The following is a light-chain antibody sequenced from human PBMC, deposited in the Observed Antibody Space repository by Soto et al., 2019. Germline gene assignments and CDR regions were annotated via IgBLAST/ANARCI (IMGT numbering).Light chain of an antibody. J-gene: IGKJ5*01. V-gene: IGKV3-11*01. CDR2: DAS. Sequence: EIVMTQSPAALSVSPVDTASLSCRASQSVSSSLAWYQQKPGQAPRLLIYDASNRATGIPARFSGSGSGTDFTLTISSLEPEDFAVYYCQQRSNWPPATFGQGTRLEIK. CDR3: QQRSNWPPAT. CDR1: QSVSSS.